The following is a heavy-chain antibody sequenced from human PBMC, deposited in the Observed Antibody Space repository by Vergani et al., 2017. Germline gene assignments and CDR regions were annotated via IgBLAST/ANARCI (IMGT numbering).Heavy chain of an antibody. D-gene: IGHD4-11*01. J-gene: IGHJ6*03. CDR1: GFTFNHYA. Sequence: EVQLLESGGDLVQPGGSLRLSCAASGFTFNHYAMNWVRQAPGKGLEWVGDIDHTGRPDYNPSLKSRLTMSVDKSRNQFSLTLNSVTATDTAIYFCARVNTETNGHLYYYYYMDVWGQGTAVTGS. CDR3: ARVNTETNGHLYYYYYMDV. CDR2: IDHTGRPD. V-gene: IGHV3-23*05.